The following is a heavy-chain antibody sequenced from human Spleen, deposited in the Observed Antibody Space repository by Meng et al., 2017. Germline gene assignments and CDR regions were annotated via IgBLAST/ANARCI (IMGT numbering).Heavy chain of an antibody. CDR1: GYTFTSYY. D-gene: IGHD6-19*01. V-gene: IGHV1-8*03. CDR3: ARVVSLAVAGPSSQ. Sequence: ASVKVSCKASGYTFTSYYMHWVRQAPGQGLEWMGWMNPSSGNTGYAQKFQGRVTITRNTSISTAYMELSSLRSEDTAVYYCARVVSLAVAGPSSQRGQGTLVTVSS. J-gene: IGHJ4*02. CDR2: MNPSSGNT.